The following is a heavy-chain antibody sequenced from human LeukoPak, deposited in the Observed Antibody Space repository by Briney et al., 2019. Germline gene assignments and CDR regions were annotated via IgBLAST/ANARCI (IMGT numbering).Heavy chain of an antibody. CDR1: GFTLSSYS. CDR2: ISSSSSTI. J-gene: IGHJ4*02. V-gene: IGHV3-48*01. Sequence: SGGSLRLSCAAPGFTLSSYSMNWDRQAPGTGLEWVSYISSSSSTIYYADSVRGRFTISRDNAKNSLYLQMNGLRPEDTAVYYCARDRSSSRDLDNWGQGTLVTVSS. D-gene: IGHD6-13*01. CDR3: ARDRSSSRDLDN.